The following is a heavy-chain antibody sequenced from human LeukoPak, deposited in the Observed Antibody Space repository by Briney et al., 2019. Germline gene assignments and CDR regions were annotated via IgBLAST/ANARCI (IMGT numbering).Heavy chain of an antibody. CDR2: IDTDGSST. J-gene: IGHJ4*02. D-gene: IGHD6-13*01. CDR3: ARAWSSSWPFDD. CDR1: GFTFSSYA. Sequence: QTGGSLRLSCAASGFTFSSYAMSWVRQAPGKGLAWVSRIDTDGSSTNYADSVKGRVTISRDNAKNTLYLQMNSLRVEDTAVYYCARAWSSSWPFDDWGQGTLVTVSS. V-gene: IGHV3-74*01.